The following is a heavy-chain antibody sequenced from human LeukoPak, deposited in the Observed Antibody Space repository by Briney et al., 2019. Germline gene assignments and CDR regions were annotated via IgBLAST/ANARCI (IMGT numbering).Heavy chain of an antibody. D-gene: IGHD3-10*01. J-gene: IGHJ5*02. Sequence: ASVKVSCKASGYTFTGYYMHWVRQAPGQGLEWMGWINPNSGGTNYAQKFQGRVTMTRDTSISTAYMELSRLRFDDTAVYYCARDPRGYYGSGSYYTHNWFDPWGQGTLVTVSS. CDR1: GYTFTGYY. CDR3: ARDPRGYYGSGSYYTHNWFDP. V-gene: IGHV1-2*02. CDR2: INPNSGGT.